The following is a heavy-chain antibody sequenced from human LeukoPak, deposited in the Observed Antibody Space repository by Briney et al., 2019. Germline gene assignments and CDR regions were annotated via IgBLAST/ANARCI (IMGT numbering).Heavy chain of an antibody. CDR1: GGSISSGGYY. CDR2: IYYSGST. J-gene: IGHJ6*04. V-gene: IGHV4-31*03. D-gene: IGHD3-3*01. CDR3: ARERFYYGMDV. Sequence: SETLSLTCSVSGGSISSGGYYWSWIRQHPGKGLEWIGYIYYSGSTYYNPSLKSRVTISVDTSKNQFSLKLSSVTAADTAVYYCARERFYYGMDVWGKGTTVTVSS.